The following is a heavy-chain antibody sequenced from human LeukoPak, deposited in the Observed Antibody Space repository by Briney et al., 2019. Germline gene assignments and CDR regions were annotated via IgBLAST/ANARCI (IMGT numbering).Heavy chain of an antibody. J-gene: IGHJ3*02. CDR2: ISSSSSYI. V-gene: IGHV3-21*01. Sequence: GGSLRLSCAASGFSFSSYSMNWVRQAPGKGLEWVSSISSSSSYIYYADSVKGRFTISRDNAKNSLYLQMNSLRAEDTAVYYCARDLRITMIVVVTTDAFDIWGQGTMVTVSS. D-gene: IGHD3-22*01. CDR1: GFSFSSYS. CDR3: ARDLRITMIVVVTTDAFDI.